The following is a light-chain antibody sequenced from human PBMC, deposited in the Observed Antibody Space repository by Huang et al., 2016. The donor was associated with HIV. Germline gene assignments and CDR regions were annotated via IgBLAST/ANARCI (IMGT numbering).Light chain of an antibody. CDR1: QSVGNY. Sequence: EVVLTQSPVTLSLFPGERATLSCRASQSVGNYLAWYQQKPGQAPRLLIFDAINRATGIPVRVSGGGSGTDFALTISGLEPDDFAVYYCQQRGNSWTFGQGTKVEIK. CDR3: QQRGNSWT. J-gene: IGKJ1*01. V-gene: IGKV3-11*01. CDR2: DAI.